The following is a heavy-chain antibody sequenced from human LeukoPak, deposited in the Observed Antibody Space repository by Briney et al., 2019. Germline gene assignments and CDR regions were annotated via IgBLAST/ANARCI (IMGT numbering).Heavy chain of an antibody. J-gene: IGHJ6*02. Sequence: HPGGSLRLSCAASGFTFSSYAMHWVRQAPGKGLEWVAVISYDGSNKYYADSVKCRFTISRDNSKNTLYLQMNSLRAEDTAVYYCARENWNPLIVYYYYGMDVWGQGTTVTVSS. CDR1: GFTFSSYA. D-gene: IGHD1-1*01. V-gene: IGHV3-30-3*01. CDR3: ARENWNPLIVYYYYGMDV. CDR2: ISYDGSNK.